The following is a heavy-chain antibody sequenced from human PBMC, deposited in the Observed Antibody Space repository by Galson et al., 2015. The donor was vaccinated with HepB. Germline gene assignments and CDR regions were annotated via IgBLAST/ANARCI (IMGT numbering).Heavy chain of an antibody. V-gene: IGHV3-30*18. CDR3: AKDWAYYGSGSYPLSYFDY. D-gene: IGHD3-10*01. CDR1: GFIFSTYG. CDR2: ISYDGSNK. J-gene: IGHJ4*02. Sequence: SLRLSCAASGFIFSTYGMHWVRQAPGKGLEWVAVISYDGSNKYYADSVKGRFTISRDNSKNTLYLQMSSLRAEDTAVYYCAKDWAYYGSGSYPLSYFDYWGQGTLVTVSS.